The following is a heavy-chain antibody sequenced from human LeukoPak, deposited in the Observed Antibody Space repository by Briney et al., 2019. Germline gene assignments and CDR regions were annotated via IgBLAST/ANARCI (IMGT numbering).Heavy chain of an antibody. CDR1: GGTFSSYA. Sequence: SVKVSCKASGGTFSSYAISWVRQAPGQGLEWMGGIIPIFGTANYAQKFQGRVTITADESTSTAYMELSSLRSEDTAVYYCARGAVSMVRGVTGPNYYYYGMDVWGQGTTVTVSS. D-gene: IGHD3-10*01. CDR3: ARGAVSMVRGVTGPNYYYYGMDV. J-gene: IGHJ6*02. CDR2: IIPIFGTA. V-gene: IGHV1-69*13.